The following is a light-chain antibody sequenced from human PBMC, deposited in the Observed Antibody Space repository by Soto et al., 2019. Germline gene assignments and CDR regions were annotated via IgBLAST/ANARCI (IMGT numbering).Light chain of an antibody. V-gene: IGLV4-60*03. Sequence: QAVVTQSSSASASLGSSVKLTCTLSSGHSSYIIAWHQQQPGKAPRYLMKLEGSGSYNKGSGVPDRFSGSSSGADRYLTISNLQSEDEADYYCETWDSGYWVFGGGTKVTVL. CDR3: ETWDSGYWV. J-gene: IGLJ3*02. CDR2: LEGSGSY. CDR1: SGHSSYI.